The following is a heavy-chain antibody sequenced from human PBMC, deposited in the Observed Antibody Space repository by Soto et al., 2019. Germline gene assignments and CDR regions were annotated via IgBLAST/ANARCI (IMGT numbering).Heavy chain of an antibody. D-gene: IGHD3-10*01. CDR2: IRNRPNSYTT. Sequence: EVQLVESGGGLVQPGGSLRLSCAASGFTFSEHYMDWVRQAPGKGLEWVGRIRNRPNSYTTQYAASVKGRFAVLRDDSENLLYLQMNDLKTEETPVYYCVRDSGRGFYFDYWGLGAQVTVSS. V-gene: IGHV3-72*01. CDR3: VRDSGRGFYFDY. CDR1: GFTFSEHY. J-gene: IGHJ4*02.